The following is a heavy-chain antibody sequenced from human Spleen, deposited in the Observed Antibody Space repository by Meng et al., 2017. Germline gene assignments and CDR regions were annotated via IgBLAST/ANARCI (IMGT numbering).Heavy chain of an antibody. Sequence: QVQLQQWVAGLVKPSQTLSLPCTVSGGSISNGDSYWSWIRQPPGKGLEWIGYIHSRESPYYNPSLKSRVSISEDTAKNQFSLKLTSVTAADTAVYYCARESRWSYLDYWGQGTLVTVSS. CDR2: IHSRESP. J-gene: IGHJ4*02. CDR1: GGSISNGDSY. V-gene: IGHV4-30-4*01. D-gene: IGHD3-16*02. CDR3: ARESRWSYLDY.